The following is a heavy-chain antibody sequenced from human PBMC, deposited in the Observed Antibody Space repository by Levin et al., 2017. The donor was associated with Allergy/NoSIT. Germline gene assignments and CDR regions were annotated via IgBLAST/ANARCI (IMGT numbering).Heavy chain of an antibody. CDR1: GGSISSGDYY. Sequence: SETLSLTCTVSGGSISSGDYYWSWIRQPPGKGLEWIGYIYYSGSTYYNPSLKSRVTISVDTSKNQFSLKLSSVTAADTAVYYCARVKQQLGYYYYYGMDVWGQGTTVTVSS. CDR3: ARVKQQLGYYYYYGMDV. D-gene: IGHD6-13*01. V-gene: IGHV4-30-4*01. J-gene: IGHJ6*02. CDR2: IYYSGST.